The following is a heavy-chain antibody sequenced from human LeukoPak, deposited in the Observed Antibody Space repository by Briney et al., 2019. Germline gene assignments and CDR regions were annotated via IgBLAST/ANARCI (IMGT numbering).Heavy chain of an antibody. CDR3: TGRLPLTYSSSWYRDY. CDR2: IYYSGST. J-gene: IGHJ4*02. D-gene: IGHD6-13*01. V-gene: IGHV4-59*01. CDR1: GGSISDYY. Sequence: SETLSLTCTVSGGSISDYYWSWIRQPPRKGLEFIGYIYYSGSTNYSPSLKSRVTISVDTSKNQFSLKLSSVTAADTAVYYCTGRLPLTYSSSWYRDYWGQGTLVTVSS.